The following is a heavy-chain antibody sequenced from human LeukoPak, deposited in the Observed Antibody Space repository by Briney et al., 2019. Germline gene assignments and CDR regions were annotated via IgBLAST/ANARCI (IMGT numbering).Heavy chain of an antibody. Sequence: SVKVSCKASGGTFSSYAISWVRQAPGQGLEWMGRTIPIFGTANYAQKFQGRVTITADESTSTAYMELSSLRSEDTAVYYCARVPYCSGGSCLLRGYYFDFWGQGTLVTVSS. D-gene: IGHD2-15*01. CDR2: TIPIFGTA. CDR1: GGTFSSYA. J-gene: IGHJ4*02. CDR3: ARVPYCSGGSCLLRGYYFDF. V-gene: IGHV1-69*13.